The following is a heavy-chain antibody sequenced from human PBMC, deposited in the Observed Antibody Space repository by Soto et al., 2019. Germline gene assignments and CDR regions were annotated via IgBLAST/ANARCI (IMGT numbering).Heavy chain of an antibody. CDR1: GGSISNSSHY. D-gene: IGHD3-16*01. CDR2: IYYSGST. V-gene: IGHV4-39*01. J-gene: IGHJ4*02. Sequence: QLQLQESGPGLVKPSETLSLTCTVSGGSISNSSHYWGWIRQPPGKGLEWIGNIYYSGSTYYNPSLKSRVTISLDTSKNQFSLNLSSVTAADTAVYYCARNVWGSSGYNFDYWGQGTLVTVSS. CDR3: ARNVWGSSGYNFDY.